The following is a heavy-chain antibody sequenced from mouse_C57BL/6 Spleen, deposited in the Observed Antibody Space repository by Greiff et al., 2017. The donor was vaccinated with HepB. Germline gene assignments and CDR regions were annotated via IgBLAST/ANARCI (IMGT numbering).Heavy chain of an antibody. V-gene: IGHV1-55*01. D-gene: IGHD1-1*01. CDR2: IYPGSGST. Sequence: QVQLQQPGAELVKPGASVKMSCKASGYTFTSYWITWVKQRPGQGLEWIGDIYPGSGSTNYNEKFKSKATLTVDTSSSTAYMQLSSLTSEDSAVYYCAYGSSYEGYFDYWGQGTTLTVSS. J-gene: IGHJ2*01. CDR1: GYTFTSYW. CDR3: AYGSSYEGYFDY.